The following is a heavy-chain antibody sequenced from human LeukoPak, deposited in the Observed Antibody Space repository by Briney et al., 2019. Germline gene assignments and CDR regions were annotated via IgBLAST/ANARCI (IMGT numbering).Heavy chain of an antibody. J-gene: IGHJ4*02. V-gene: IGHV1-2*02. Sequence: ASVKVSCKASGYTFTGYYMHWVRQAPGQGLEWMGWINPNSGGTNYAQKFQGRVTMTRDTSISTAYMELSRLRSDDTAVYYCARGGRVSSGWSTRGDYWGQGTLVTVSS. CDR1: GYTFTGYY. CDR2: INPNSGGT. D-gene: IGHD6-19*01. CDR3: ARGGRVSSGWSTRGDY.